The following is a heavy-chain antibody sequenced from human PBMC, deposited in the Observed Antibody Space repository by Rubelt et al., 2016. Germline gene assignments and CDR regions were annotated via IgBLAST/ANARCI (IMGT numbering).Heavy chain of an antibody. CDR2: IYSGGST. V-gene: IGHV3-53*01. D-gene: IGHD2-2*01. J-gene: IGHJ4*02. CDR3: ARGGGVVVVPAATYFDY. Sequence: WVRQPPGKGLEWVSVIYSGGSTYYADSVKGRFTISRDNSKNTLYLQMNSLRAEDTAVYYCARGGGVVVVPAATYFDYWGQGTLVTVSS.